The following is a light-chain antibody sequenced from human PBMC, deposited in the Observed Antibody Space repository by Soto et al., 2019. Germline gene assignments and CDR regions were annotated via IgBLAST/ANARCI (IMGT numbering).Light chain of an antibody. CDR1: QGSRND. J-gene: IGKJ1*01. CDR2: AAS. Sequence: AIQMTQSPSSLSASVGDRVTITFRASQGSRNDLGWYQQKPGKAPKLLIYAASSLQSGVPSRFSGSGSGTDFTLTISSLQPEDFATYYCLQDYNYPWTFGQGTKVEIK. V-gene: IGKV1-6*01. CDR3: LQDYNYPWT.